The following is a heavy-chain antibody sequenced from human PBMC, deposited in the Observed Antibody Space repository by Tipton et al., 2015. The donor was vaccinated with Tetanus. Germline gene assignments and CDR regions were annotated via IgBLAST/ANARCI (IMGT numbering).Heavy chain of an antibody. D-gene: IGHD3-10*01. V-gene: IGHV3-23*01. CDR1: GFTFSSYA. Sequence: SLRLSCAASGFTFSSYAMSWVRQAPGKGLEWVSAISGSGGSTYYADSVKGRFTISRDNSKNTLYLQMNSLRAEDTAVYYCAKGSGSEDYYYYYGMDVWGQGTTVTVSS. CDR2: ISGSGGST. J-gene: IGHJ6*02. CDR3: AKGSGSEDYYYYYGMDV.